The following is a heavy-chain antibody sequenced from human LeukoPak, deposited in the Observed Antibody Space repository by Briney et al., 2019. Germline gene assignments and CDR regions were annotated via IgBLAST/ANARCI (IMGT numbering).Heavy chain of an antibody. V-gene: IGHV1-46*01. CDR3: ARDGPLHSSGVDYYYAMDV. J-gene: IGHJ6*02. Sequence: ASVKVSCKASGYTFTRYYIHWVRQAPGQELEWMGLIDPGVGSTNYAQEFQGRVTMARDTSTNTIHMELSSLTSEDTAVYYCARDGPLHSSGVDYYYAMDVWGQGTTVTVSS. CDR2: IDPGVGST. D-gene: IGHD3-10*01. CDR1: GYTFTRYY.